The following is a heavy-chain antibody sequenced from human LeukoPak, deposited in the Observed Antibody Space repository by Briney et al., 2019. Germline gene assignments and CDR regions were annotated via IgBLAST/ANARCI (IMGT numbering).Heavy chain of an antibody. D-gene: IGHD3-3*01. CDR1: GGTFSSYA. CDR3: ARDINYDFWSGLGY. Sequence: ASVKVSCKASGGTFSSYAISWVGQAPGQGREGMGGIIPIFGIANYAQKFQGRVTITADKSTSTAYMELSSLRSEDTAVYYCARDINYDFWSGLGYWGQGTLVTVSS. V-gene: IGHV1-69*10. J-gene: IGHJ4*02. CDR2: IIPIFGIA.